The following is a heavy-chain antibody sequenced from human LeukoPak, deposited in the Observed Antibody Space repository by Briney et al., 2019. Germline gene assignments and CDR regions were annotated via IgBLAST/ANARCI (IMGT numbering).Heavy chain of an antibody. CDR1: GFTFDDYV. D-gene: IGHD1-14*01. V-gene: IGHV3-9*01. J-gene: IGHJ3*01. CDR3: AKARTVFTDAFDV. Sequence: SGRSLRLSCAASGFTFDDYVMHWVRQAPGKGLEWVSGISWNSANRDYADSVSGRFTISRDNAKNSLYLQMSSLTPEDTAFYYCAKARTVFTDAFDVWGQGTMVTVSS. CDR2: ISWNSANR.